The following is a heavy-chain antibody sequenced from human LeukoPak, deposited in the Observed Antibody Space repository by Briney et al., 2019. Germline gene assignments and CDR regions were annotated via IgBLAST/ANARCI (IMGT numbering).Heavy chain of an antibody. V-gene: IGHV3-23*01. Sequence: GGSLRLSCAASGFTFSSYAMSWVRQAPGKGLEWVSVISGSGGSTYDADSVKGRFTISRDNSKNTLYLQMHSLRAEDTAVYYCARQRPYSSSPYYFDYWGQGTLVTVSS. CDR2: ISGSGGST. CDR3: ARQRPYSSSPYYFDY. CDR1: GFTFSSYA. D-gene: IGHD6-13*01. J-gene: IGHJ4*02.